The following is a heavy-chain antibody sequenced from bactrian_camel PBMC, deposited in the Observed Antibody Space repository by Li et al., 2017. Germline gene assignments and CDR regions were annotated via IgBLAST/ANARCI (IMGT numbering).Heavy chain of an antibody. J-gene: IGHJ4*01. V-gene: IGHV3S60*01. CDR1: GLTFDTVD. Sequence: HVQLVESGGGSVQAGESLRLSCVASGLTFDTVDKGWYRRTPKNECIRVSSIGTDDDTWYDDSVKGRFTISQDNAKNTVYLQLNHLKPEDTAMYYCAKVEDGGGWYDVSEERGQGTQVTVS. CDR2: IGTDDDT. D-gene: IGHD6*01.